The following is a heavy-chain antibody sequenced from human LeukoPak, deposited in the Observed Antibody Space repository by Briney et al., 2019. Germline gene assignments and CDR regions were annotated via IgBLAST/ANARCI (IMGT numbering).Heavy chain of an antibody. J-gene: IGHJ4*02. Sequence: GGSLRLSCAASAFTFSSYGMHWVRQAPGKGLEWVAFIRYDGINKYYADSVKGRFTISTDSSRNTLYLQMNSLRAEDTAVYYCASSLTVTTSFPHWGQGTLVTVSS. CDR3: ASSLTVTTSFPH. CDR1: AFTFSSYG. D-gene: IGHD4-17*01. V-gene: IGHV3-30*02. CDR2: IRYDGINK.